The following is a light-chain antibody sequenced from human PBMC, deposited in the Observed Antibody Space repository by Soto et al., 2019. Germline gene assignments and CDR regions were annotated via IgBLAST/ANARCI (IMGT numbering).Light chain of an antibody. CDR3: QSYDSSLSGLWV. CDR1: SSNIGAGFD. V-gene: IGLV1-40*01. Sequence: QSVLTQPPSVSGAPXQXVTISCAGSSSNIGAGFDVHWYQQLPGTAPKLLIYGNTNRPSGVPDRFSGSKSGTSASLAITGLQAEDEADYYCQSYDSSLSGLWVFGGGTKLTVL. J-gene: IGLJ3*02. CDR2: GNT.